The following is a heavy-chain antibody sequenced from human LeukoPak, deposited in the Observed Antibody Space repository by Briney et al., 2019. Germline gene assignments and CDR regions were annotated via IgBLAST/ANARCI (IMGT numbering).Heavy chain of an antibody. CDR1: GGSISSYY. J-gene: IGHJ4*02. CDR3: ARHSRYYDFWSGYYSHFDY. D-gene: IGHD3-3*01. CDR2: IYTSGST. Sequence: PSETLSLTCTVSGGSISSYYWSWIRQPPGKGLEWIGYIYTSGSTNYNPSLKSRVTISVDTSKNQFSLKLSSVTAADTAVYYCARHSRYYDFWSGYYSHFDYWGQGTLVTVSS. V-gene: IGHV4-4*09.